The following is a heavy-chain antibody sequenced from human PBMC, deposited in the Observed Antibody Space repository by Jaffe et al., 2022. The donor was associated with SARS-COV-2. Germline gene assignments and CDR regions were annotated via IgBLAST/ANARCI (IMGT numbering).Heavy chain of an antibody. D-gene: IGHD6-19*01. J-gene: IGHJ4*02. Sequence: QVQLVQSGAEVKKPGASVKVSCKASGYTFISYAMHWVRQAPGQRLEWMGWINAGNGNTKYSQKFQDRVTITRDTSASIVYMELSSLRSEDTAVYYCARSSSSGWYDFDYWGQGTLVTVSS. CDR3: ARSSSSGWYDFDY. CDR1: GYTFISYA. CDR2: INAGNGNT. V-gene: IGHV1-3*01.